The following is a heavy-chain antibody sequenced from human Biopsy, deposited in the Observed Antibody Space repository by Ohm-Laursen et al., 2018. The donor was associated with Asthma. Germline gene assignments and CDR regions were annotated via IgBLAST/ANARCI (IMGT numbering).Heavy chain of an antibody. J-gene: IGHJ2*01. CDR2: IYYSGRT. Sequence: TLPLTCIVSGAAMSTSGSYWGWIRQSPGKGLEWIGSIYYSGRTYYNPSLESRVTISADTSKNHFSLKVTSVTAADTAVYYCARAVSSSSYWYFDLWGRGDLVTVSS. D-gene: IGHD6-6*01. V-gene: IGHV4-39*02. CDR1: GAAMSTSGSY. CDR3: ARAVSSSSYWYFDL.